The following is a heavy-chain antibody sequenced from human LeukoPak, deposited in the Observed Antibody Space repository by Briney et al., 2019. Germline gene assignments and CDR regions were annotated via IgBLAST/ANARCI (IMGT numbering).Heavy chain of an antibody. J-gene: IGHJ5*02. Sequence: SETLSLTCAVYGGSFSGYYWSWIRQPPGKGLEWIGEINHSGSTNYNPSLKSRVTISVDTSKNQFSLKLSSVTAADTAVYYCADKSKRVASKGAFDPWGQGTLVTVSS. V-gene: IGHV4-34*01. CDR2: INHSGST. CDR1: GGSFSGYY. CDR3: ADKSKRVASKGAFDP. D-gene: IGHD3-16*01.